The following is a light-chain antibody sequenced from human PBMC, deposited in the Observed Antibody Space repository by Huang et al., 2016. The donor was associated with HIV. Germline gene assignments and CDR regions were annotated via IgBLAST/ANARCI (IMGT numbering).Light chain of an antibody. Sequence: DIQMTQSPSSLSAPVGDRVTITCQASQDIADYLNWYQQKPGKAPKLLIHTASNLETGVPSRFRGSGSGTHFTFTISSLQPEDIGAYYCQQYKNVPTTFGQGTRLEIK. J-gene: IGKJ5*01. CDR2: TAS. CDR1: QDIADY. CDR3: QQYKNVPTT. V-gene: IGKV1-33*01.